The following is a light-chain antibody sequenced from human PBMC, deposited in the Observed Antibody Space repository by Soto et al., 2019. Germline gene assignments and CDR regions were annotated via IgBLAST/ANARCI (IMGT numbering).Light chain of an antibody. V-gene: IGLV1-40*01. J-gene: IGLJ3*02. Sequence: QSVLTQPPSVSAAPGQRVTISCTGSSFNIGAGYDVHWYQLLPGTAPKLLIFANVNRPSGVPDRFSGSKSGTSASLAITGLQAEDEADYFCQSYDTSLSAGVFGGGTKLTVL. CDR2: ANV. CDR1: SFNIGAGYD. CDR3: QSYDTSLSAGV.